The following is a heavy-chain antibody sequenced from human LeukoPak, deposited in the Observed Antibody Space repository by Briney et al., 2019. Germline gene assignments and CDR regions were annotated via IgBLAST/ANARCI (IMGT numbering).Heavy chain of an antibody. Sequence: GGSLRLSCAASGFTFSSYGMHWVRQAPGKGLEWVAVIWYDGSNKYYADSVKGRFTISRDNSKNTLYLQMNSLRAEDTAVYYCARDLLGYCSGGSCPRGAFDIWGQGTMVTVSS. D-gene: IGHD2-15*01. CDR2: IWYDGSNK. J-gene: IGHJ3*02. V-gene: IGHV3-33*01. CDR1: GFTFSSYG. CDR3: ARDLLGYCSGGSCPRGAFDI.